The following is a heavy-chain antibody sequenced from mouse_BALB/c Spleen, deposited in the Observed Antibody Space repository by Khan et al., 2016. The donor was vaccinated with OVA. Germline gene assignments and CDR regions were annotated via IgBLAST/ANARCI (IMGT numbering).Heavy chain of an antibody. CDR2: ISTSYGDA. Sequence: QVQLKESGAELVRPGVSVKISCKGSGYKFTDFTMHWVKQSHALSLEWIGVISTSYGDATYNQKFKDKATMTVDKSSSTAYMELARLTSEDSAIXYCTRGGGGNKFAYWGQGTLVTVSA. V-gene: IGHV1S137*01. CDR1: GYKFTDFT. J-gene: IGHJ3*01. CDR3: TRGGGGNKFAY.